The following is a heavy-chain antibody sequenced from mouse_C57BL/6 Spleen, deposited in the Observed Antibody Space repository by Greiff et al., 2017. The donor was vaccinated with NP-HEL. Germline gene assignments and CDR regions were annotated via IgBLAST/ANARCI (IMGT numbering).Heavy chain of an antibody. CDR2: ISSGGDYI. CDR3: TRDECYGSSYYFDY. J-gene: IGHJ2*01. CDR1: GFTFSSYA. Sequence: EVKVVESGEGLVKPGGSLKLSCAASGFTFSSYAMSWVRQTPEKRLEWVAYISSGGDYIYYADTVKGRFTISRDNARNTLYLQMSSLKSEDTAMYYCTRDECYGSSYYFDYWGQGTTLTVSS. V-gene: IGHV5-9-1*02. D-gene: IGHD1-1*01.